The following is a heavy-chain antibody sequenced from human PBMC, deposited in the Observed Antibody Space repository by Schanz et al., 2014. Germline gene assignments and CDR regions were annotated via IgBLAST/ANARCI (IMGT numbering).Heavy chain of an antibody. V-gene: IGHV3-33*06. J-gene: IGHJ3*02. Sequence: QVQLVESGGGVVQPGRSLRLSCAASGFTFSNHGMHWVRQSPGKGLEWVALIWYDGSNEYYADSVKGRFTISRDNPKKTLYLQMNSLRAEDTALYYCAKDPHRDYGGKPQTFDIWGQGTMVTVSS. CDR1: GFTFSNHG. CDR3: AKDPHRDYGGKPQTFDI. CDR2: IWYDGSNE. D-gene: IGHD4-17*01.